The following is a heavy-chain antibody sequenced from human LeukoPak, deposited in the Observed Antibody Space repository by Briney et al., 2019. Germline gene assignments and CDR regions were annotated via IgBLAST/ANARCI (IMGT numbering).Heavy chain of an antibody. CDR1: GGSISSDH. CDR2: IYYSGST. V-gene: IGHV4-59*01. J-gene: IGHJ3*02. D-gene: IGHD2/OR15-2a*01. Sequence: SETLSLTCTVSGGSISSDHWNWIRQPPGKGLEWIGCIYYSGSTYYNPSLNSRVTISVDMSKSQFSLRLTSVTAADTAVYYCARKNDFDIWGQGTLVTVSS. CDR3: ARKNDFDI.